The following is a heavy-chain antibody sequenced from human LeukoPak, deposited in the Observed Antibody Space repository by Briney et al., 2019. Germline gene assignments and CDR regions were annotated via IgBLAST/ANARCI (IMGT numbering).Heavy chain of an antibody. Sequence: PGGSLRLSCAASGFTLSDYHMSWIRQAPGKGLEWVSYSSSSGSTIYYADSVKGRFAISRDNAKNSLYLQMNSLRAEDTAVYYCARRRDFIDYWGQGTLVTVSS. J-gene: IGHJ4*02. CDR2: SSSSGSTI. D-gene: IGHD3/OR15-3a*01. CDR3: ARRRDFIDY. CDR1: GFTLSDYH. V-gene: IGHV3-11*01.